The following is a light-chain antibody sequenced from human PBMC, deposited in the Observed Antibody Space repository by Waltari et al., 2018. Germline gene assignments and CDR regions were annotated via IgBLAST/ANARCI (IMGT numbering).Light chain of an antibody. V-gene: IGKV2-30*02. CDR1: QSLEHSDGNTH. Sequence: DVVMTQSPLSLPVTLGQPASISCWSSQSLEHSDGNTHLNWFQQRPGQSPRRLIYQVSNRDSGVPDRFSGSGSGTDFTLKISRVEAEDVGVYYCRQGTRWARTFGQGTKVEI. CDR3: RQGTRWART. CDR2: QVS. J-gene: IGKJ1*01.